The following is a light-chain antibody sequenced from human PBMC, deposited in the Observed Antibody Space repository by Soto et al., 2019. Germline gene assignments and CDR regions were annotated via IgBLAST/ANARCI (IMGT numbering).Light chain of an antibody. CDR2: KAS. V-gene: IGKV1-5*03. J-gene: IGKJ4*01. CDR1: HNINTY. CDR3: QQYNSYSPLT. Sequence: DIQVSQSPSSLSASVGDRVAITCRASHNINTYLNWYQQRPGKAPRLLIYKASRLETGVPSRFSGSGSGTEFTLTISFLQPDDFATYYCQQYNSYSPLTFGGGTKVDNK.